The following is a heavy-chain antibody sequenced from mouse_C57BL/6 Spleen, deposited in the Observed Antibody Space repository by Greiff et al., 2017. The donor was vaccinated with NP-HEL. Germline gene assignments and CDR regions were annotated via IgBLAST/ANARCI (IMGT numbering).Heavy chain of an antibody. CDR3: ARDYGSSYEYYSMDY. Sequence: EVQLQQSGPELVKPGASVKIPCKASGYTFTDYNMDWVKQSHGKSLEWIGDINPNNGGTIYNQKFKGKATLTVDKSSSTAYMELRSLTSEDTAVYYCARDYGSSYEYYSMDYWGQGTSVTGSS. D-gene: IGHD1-1*01. V-gene: IGHV1-18*01. CDR1: GYTFTDYN. CDR2: INPNNGGT. J-gene: IGHJ4*01.